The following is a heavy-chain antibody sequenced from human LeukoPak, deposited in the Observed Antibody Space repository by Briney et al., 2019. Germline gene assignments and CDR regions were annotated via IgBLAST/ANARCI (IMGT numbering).Heavy chain of an antibody. Sequence: GGSLRLSCAASGFRFSDYYMTWLRQVPGQGLEWGSYISTGVGTIYYADSVKGRFSMSRDTAKNSLYLEMNSLRADDAAVYYCARGKSEFDNWGQGILVTVSS. CDR3: ARGKSEFDN. CDR2: ISTGVGTI. D-gene: IGHD3-3*01. J-gene: IGHJ4*02. V-gene: IGHV3-11*01. CDR1: GFRFSDYY.